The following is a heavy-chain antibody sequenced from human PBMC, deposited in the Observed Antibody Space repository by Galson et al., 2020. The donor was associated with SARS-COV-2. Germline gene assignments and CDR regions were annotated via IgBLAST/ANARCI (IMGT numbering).Heavy chain of an antibody. V-gene: IGHV4-30-2*01. D-gene: IGHD4-17*01. CDR1: GTSISSGSYS. Sequence: SETLSLTCAVSGTSISSGSYSWNWIRQPPGRGLEWIGYISHSGGTYYNPSLKSRVTISGDRSKNQFSLRLSSVTAADTAVYYCARLHYGEYAPEAFDIWGPGTRVTVAS. CDR2: ISHSGGT. J-gene: IGHJ3*02. CDR3: ARLHYGEYAPEAFDI.